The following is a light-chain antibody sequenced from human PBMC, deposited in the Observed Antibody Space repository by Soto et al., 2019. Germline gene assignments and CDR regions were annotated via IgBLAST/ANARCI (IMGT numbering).Light chain of an antibody. CDR3: HQYASSPRGT. CDR2: GAS. V-gene: IGKV3-20*01. Sequence: PGERATLSCRASQTVSSSYLAWYQQKPGQAPRLLIYGASSRATAIPDRFSGSGSGTDFTLTISRLEPEDFAVYYCHQYASSPRGTFGGGTKVEIK. CDR1: QTVSSSY. J-gene: IGKJ4*01.